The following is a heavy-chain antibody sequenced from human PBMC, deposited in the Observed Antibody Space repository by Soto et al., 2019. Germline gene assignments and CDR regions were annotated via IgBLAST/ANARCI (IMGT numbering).Heavy chain of an antibody. J-gene: IGHJ6*02. CDR3: ARYSSSFSCSDV. D-gene: IGHD6-6*01. V-gene: IGHV3-48*03. CDR1: GFTFSSYE. Sequence: GGSLRLSCAASGFTFSSYEMNWVRQAPGKGLEWVSYISSSGSTIYYADSVKGRFTISRDNAKNSLYLQMNSLRAEDTAVYYCARYSSSFSCSDVWGQGTAVTVSS. CDR2: ISSSGSTI.